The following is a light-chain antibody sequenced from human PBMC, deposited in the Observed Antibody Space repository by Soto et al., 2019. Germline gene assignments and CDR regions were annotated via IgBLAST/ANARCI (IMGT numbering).Light chain of an antibody. CDR2: SAS. J-gene: IGKJ4*01. CDR1: QNINSY. Sequence: DIQMTQSPSSLSASVGDRVNITCRASQNINSYLNWYQQKPGKSPRLLIYSASNLQTGVPSGFSGSGSGTDFTLTISSLQTVDFATYYCQQTQSFPLTFGGGTKVEI. V-gene: IGKV1-39*01. CDR3: QQTQSFPLT.